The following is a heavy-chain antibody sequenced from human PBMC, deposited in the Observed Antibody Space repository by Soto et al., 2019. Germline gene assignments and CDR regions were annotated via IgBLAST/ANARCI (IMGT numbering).Heavy chain of an antibody. CDR2: IPQEGSDG. V-gene: IGHV3-7*03. CDR1: GFTLSMYS. D-gene: IGHD6-13*01. CDR3: ARHSGVAEDGTD. J-gene: IGHJ1*01. Sequence: GGSLRLSCEVSGFTLSMYSMTWVRQAPGKGLEWVAKIPQEGSDGHYVDSVKGRFTISRDNAKNSVYLQMNSLRAEDTAVYYCARHSGVAEDGTDWGQGTLVTVSS.